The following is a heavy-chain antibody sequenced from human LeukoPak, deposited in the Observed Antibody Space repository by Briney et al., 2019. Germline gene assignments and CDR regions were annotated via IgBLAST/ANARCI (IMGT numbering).Heavy chain of an antibody. V-gene: IGHV4-59*08. J-gene: IGHJ3*02. Sequence: SETLSLTCTVSGGSITGYYWSWIRQSPGKGLECIAYVFSTRNTNYNPSLYSRLTISVDTSKNQFSLNLSSVTAADTAVYFCARAGTRAGGAFDIWGQGTMVTVSS. D-gene: IGHD4-23*01. CDR1: GGSITGYY. CDR2: VFSTRNT. CDR3: ARAGTRAGGAFDI.